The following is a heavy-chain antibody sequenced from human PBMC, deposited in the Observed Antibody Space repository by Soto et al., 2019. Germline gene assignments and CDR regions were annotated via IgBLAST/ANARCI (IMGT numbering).Heavy chain of an antibody. D-gene: IGHD1-20*01. CDR1: GGSSRAYH. CDR3: AGGSRYWSFAL. J-gene: IGHJ2*01. V-gene: IGHV4-34*01. CDR2: FSYSGSL. Sequence: GELQQWGPGLLKPSETLSLNCSVYGGSSRAYHWSWICQSPGGGLEWIGEFSYSGSLNYNPSLKGSIAVSQDTSTNHVSLTMSSVTAADTAVYFCAGGSRYWSFALWGRGTLVTVS.